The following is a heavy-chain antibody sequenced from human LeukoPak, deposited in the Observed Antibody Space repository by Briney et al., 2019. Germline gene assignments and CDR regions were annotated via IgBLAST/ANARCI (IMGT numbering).Heavy chain of an antibody. D-gene: IGHD6-19*01. CDR1: GFSFTTYG. Sequence: PGGSLRLSCAASGFSFTTYGMHWVRQAPGKGLEWVAVIWNDGTTKYYADSVKGRFTISRDNSKNTLYLQMNSLRAEDTAVYYCARGEGSSGWYPGDYWGQGTLVTVSS. J-gene: IGHJ4*02. CDR2: IWNDGTTK. V-gene: IGHV3-33*01. CDR3: ARGEGSSGWYPGDY.